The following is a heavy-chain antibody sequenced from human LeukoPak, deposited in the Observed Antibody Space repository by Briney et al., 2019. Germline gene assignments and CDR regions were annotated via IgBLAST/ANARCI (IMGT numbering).Heavy chain of an antibody. CDR2: IDPNSGGT. CDR3: ARDPIEYSTPSGDY. V-gene: IGHV1-2*02. CDR1: GYTFTGYY. Sequence: GASVKVSCKASGYTFTGYYMHWVRQAPGQGLEWMGWIDPNSGGTNYAQKFQGRVTMTRDTSISTAYMELSRLRSGDTAVYYCARDPIEYSTPSGDYWGQGTLVTVSS. D-gene: IGHD6-6*01. J-gene: IGHJ4*02.